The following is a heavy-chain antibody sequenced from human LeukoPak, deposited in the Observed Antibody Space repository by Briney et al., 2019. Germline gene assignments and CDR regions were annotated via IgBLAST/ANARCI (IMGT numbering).Heavy chain of an antibody. V-gene: IGHV4-34*01. Sequence: PSETLSLTCAVYGGSFSGYYWSWIRQPPGKGLEWIGEINHSGSTNYNPSLKSRVTISVDTSKNQFSLKLSSVTAADTAVYYCARRDCSGGSCSRPFDYWSQGTLVTVSS. CDR3: ARRDCSGGSCSRPFDY. D-gene: IGHD2-15*01. CDR1: GGSFSGYY. CDR2: INHSGST. J-gene: IGHJ4*02.